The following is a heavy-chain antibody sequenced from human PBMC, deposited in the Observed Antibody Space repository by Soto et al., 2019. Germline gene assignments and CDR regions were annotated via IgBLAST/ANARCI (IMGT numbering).Heavy chain of an antibody. J-gene: IGHJ6*02. CDR2: ISAYNGNT. V-gene: IGHV1-18*01. CDR3: ARVRDCISTSCYEDYYYYGMDV. CDR1: GYTFTSYG. D-gene: IGHD2-2*01. Sequence: GASVKVSCKASGYTFTSYGISWGRQAPGQGLEWMGWISAYNGNTNYAQKLQGRVTMTTDTSTSTAYMELRSLRSDDTAVYYCARVRDCISTSCYEDYYYYGMDVWG.